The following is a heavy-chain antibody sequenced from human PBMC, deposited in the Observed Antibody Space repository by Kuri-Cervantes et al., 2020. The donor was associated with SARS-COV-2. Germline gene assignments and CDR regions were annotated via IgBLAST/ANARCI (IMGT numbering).Heavy chain of an antibody. D-gene: IGHD3-16*01. Sequence: GESLKISCAVSGFTFRNYGMHWVRQAPGKGLEWVAVIWHDEGSNKYYTESVKGRFSISRDNSNNMLYLQMNSLRAEDTAVYYCVRDLSTSVFGALNLDQWGQGTLVTVSS. CDR1: GFTFRNYG. CDR2: IWHDEGSNK. CDR3: VRDLSTSVFGALNLDQ. V-gene: IGHV3-33*01. J-gene: IGHJ4*02.